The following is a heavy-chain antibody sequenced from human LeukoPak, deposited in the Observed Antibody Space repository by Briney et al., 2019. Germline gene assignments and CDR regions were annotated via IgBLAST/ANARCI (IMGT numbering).Heavy chain of an antibody. Sequence: SETLSLTCTVSGGSISSYYWSWIRQPPGKGLEWIGYLYYSGSTNSNPSLKSRVTMSVDTSKNQFSLKLRSVTAADTAVYYVARGGSGISNAFDIWGQGTMVTVSS. V-gene: IGHV4-59*01. D-gene: IGHD3-10*01. J-gene: IGHJ3*02. CDR3: ARGGSGISNAFDI. CDR2: LYYSGST. CDR1: GGSISSYY.